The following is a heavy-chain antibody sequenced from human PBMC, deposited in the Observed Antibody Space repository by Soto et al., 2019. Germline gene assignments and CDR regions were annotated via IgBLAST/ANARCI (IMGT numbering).Heavy chain of an antibody. Sequence: SETLSLTCTVSGGSISSGDYYWSWIRQPPGEGLEWIGYIYYSGSTYYNPSLKSRVTISVDTSKNQFSLKLSSVTAADTAVYYCARDSGSRGRWDGMDVWGQGTTVTVSS. V-gene: IGHV4-30-4*01. CDR3: ARDSGSRGRWDGMDV. CDR1: GGSISSGDYY. CDR2: IYYSGST. D-gene: IGHD3-16*01. J-gene: IGHJ6*02.